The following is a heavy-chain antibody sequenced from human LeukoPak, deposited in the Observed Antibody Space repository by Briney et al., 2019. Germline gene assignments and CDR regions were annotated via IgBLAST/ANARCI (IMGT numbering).Heavy chain of an antibody. Sequence: SETLSLTCTVSGGSISSYYWSWIRQPPGKGLEWIGYIYYSGSTNYNPSLKSRVTISVDTSKNQFSLKLSSVTAADTAVYYCASQASHVGAFDIWGQGTMVTVSS. CDR2: IYYSGST. CDR3: ASQASHVGAFDI. J-gene: IGHJ3*02. CDR1: GGSISSYY. V-gene: IGHV4-59*08.